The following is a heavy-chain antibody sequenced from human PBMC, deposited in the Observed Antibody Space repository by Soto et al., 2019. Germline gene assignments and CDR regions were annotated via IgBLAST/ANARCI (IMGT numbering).Heavy chain of an antibody. CDR3: ARSWFGELMSAFDI. CDR2: IYSGGST. V-gene: IGHV3-53*02. CDR1: EFTVSSNY. J-gene: IGHJ3*02. D-gene: IGHD3-10*01. Sequence: EVQLVETGGGLIQPGGSLRLSCAASEFTVSSNYMSWVRQAPGKGLEWVSVIYSGGSTYYADSVKGRFTISRDNSKNTLYLQMNSLRAEDTAVYYCARSWFGELMSAFDIWGQGTMVTVSS.